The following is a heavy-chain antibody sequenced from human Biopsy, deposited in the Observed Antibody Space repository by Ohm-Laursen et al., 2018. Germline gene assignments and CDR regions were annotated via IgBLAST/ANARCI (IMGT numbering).Heavy chain of an antibody. D-gene: IGHD2-21*02. CDR2: IVVGGGNT. J-gene: IGHJ4*02. CDR1: GFTFNRSA. CDR3: ASRPNCGGDCSSGFDY. Sequence: SSVKVSCKASGFTFNRSAMQWVRQARGQRLEWIGWIVVGGGNTNYAQKFQERVAITRDMSTSTAYMELSSLRSEDTAVYYCASRPNCGGDCSSGFDYWGQGTLVIVSS. V-gene: IGHV1-58*02.